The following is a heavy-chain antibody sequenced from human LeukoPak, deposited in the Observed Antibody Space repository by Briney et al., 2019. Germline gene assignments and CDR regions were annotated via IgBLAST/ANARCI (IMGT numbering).Heavy chain of an antibody. CDR2: ISSSSSYT. Sequence: GGSLRLSCAASGFIFSSYGLNWVRQAPGKGLEWVSYISSSSSYTNYADSVKGRFTISRDNAKNSLYLQMNSLRAEDTAVYYCASERKLTYSSGWYYYYWGQGTLVTVSS. V-gene: IGHV3-21*05. D-gene: IGHD6-19*01. CDR3: ASERKLTYSSGWYYYY. J-gene: IGHJ4*02. CDR1: GFIFSSYG.